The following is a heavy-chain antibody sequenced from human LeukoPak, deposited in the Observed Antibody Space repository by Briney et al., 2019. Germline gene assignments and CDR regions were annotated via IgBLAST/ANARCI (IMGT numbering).Heavy chain of an antibody. D-gene: IGHD5-24*01. V-gene: IGHV1-2*02. J-gene: IGHJ6*03. CDR1: GYTFTDYY. Sequence: GSSVKVSCTASGYTFTDYYMHWVRQAPGQGLEWMGWINPNSGGTNYAQKFQGRVTMTRDTSISTAYMELSRLRSDDTAVYYCTREWTYSYSYFYYYFDVWGKGTTVTVSS. CDR3: TREWTYSYSYFYYYFDV. CDR2: INPNSGGT.